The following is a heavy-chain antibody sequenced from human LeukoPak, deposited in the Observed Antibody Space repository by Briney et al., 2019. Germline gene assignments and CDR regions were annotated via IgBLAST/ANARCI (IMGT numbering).Heavy chain of an antibody. Sequence: GGSLRLSCAVSGITLSNYGMSWVRQAPGKGLEWVAGISGSGGSTNYAESVKGRFTISRDNPKNTLSLQMDSLRVDDTAVYYCVRDNAAADGALDYWGQGSLVTVSS. D-gene: IGHD5-24*01. V-gene: IGHV3-23*01. CDR3: VRDNAAADGALDY. J-gene: IGHJ4*02. CDR2: ISGSGGST. CDR1: GITLSNYG.